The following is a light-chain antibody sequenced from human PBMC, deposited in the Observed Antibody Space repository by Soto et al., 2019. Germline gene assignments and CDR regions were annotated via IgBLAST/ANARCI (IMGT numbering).Light chain of an antibody. V-gene: IGKV3-15*01. Sequence: DIVLTQSPGALSLSPGERATLSCRASQSVWRIYLAWYQQIPVQAPRLLICGASTRATDIPARFSGSGSGTDFTLTISNLQSEDFAVYDCQQYNNWPPITFGQGTRLEI. CDR3: QQYNNWPPIT. CDR1: QSVWRI. J-gene: IGKJ5*01. CDR2: GAS.